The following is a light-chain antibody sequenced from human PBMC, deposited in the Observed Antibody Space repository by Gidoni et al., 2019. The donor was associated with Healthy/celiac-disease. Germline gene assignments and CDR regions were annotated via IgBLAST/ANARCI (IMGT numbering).Light chain of an antibody. CDR2: GAS. V-gene: IGKV3-20*01. CDR3: QQYTSIPHT. CDR1: QSVSSSY. Sequence: EIVLTQSPGTLSLSPGERATLSCRASQSVSSSYIAWYQQKPGQAPRLLIYGASTRATGIPDRFSGSGSGTDFTLTITRLEPEDFAVYSCQQYTSIPHTFGQGTKVEVK. J-gene: IGKJ2*01.